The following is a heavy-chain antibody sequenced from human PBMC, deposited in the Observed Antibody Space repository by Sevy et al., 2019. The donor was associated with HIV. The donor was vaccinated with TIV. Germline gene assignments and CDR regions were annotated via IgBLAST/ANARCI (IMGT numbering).Heavy chain of an antibody. CDR2: ISSSSSTI. CDR3: ARDSYSYGNGGWFDP. D-gene: IGHD5-18*01. V-gene: IGHV3-48*02. CDR1: GFTFSSYS. Sequence: GGSLRRSCAASGFTFSSYSMNWVRQAPGKGLEWVSYISSSSSTIYYADSVKGRFTISRDNAKNSLYLQMNSLRDEDTAVYYCARDSYSYGNGGWFDPWGQGTLVTVSS. J-gene: IGHJ5*02.